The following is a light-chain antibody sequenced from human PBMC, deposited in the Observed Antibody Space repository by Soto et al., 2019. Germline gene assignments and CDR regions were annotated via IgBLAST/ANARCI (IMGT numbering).Light chain of an antibody. Sequence: QSVLTQPASVSGSPGQSITISCTGTSIDIGAYNFVSWYQQHPGKAPKLMLYDVNIRPSGVSNRFSGSKSGNTASLTISGLQAEDEADYYCTSWTTSTTMIFGGGTKLTVL. J-gene: IGLJ2*01. CDR3: TSWTTSTTMI. V-gene: IGLV2-14*03. CDR2: DVN. CDR1: SIDIGAYNF.